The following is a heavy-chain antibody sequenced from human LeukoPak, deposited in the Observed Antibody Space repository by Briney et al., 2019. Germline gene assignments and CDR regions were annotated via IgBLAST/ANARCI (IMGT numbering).Heavy chain of an antibody. D-gene: IGHD6-19*01. Sequence: ASVKVSCKASGYTVTGYYMHWVRQAPGQGLEWMGWINPNSGSTNYAQKFQGRVTMTRDTSISTAYMELSRLRSDDTAVYYCARVAGSGRYYYYMDVWGKGTTVTISS. V-gene: IGHV1-2*02. J-gene: IGHJ6*03. CDR1: GYTVTGYY. CDR2: INPNSGST. CDR3: ARVAGSGRYYYYMDV.